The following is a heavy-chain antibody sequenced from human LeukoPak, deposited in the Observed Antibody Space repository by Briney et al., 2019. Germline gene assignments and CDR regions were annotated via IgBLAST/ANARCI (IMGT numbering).Heavy chain of an antibody. Sequence: PGGPLRLSCAASEFTFASYARSGFRRLPGKGLEGVPALSGSGGSTYYADSVKGRFTISRDNSKNTVYLQMSALRAEDTAIYHCAKEGGYNVSSKTWFDPWGQGTLVTVSS. D-gene: IGHD5-24*01. V-gene: IGHV3-23*01. CDR2: LSGSGGST. J-gene: IGHJ5*02. CDR1: EFTFASYA. CDR3: AKEGGYNVSSKTWFDP.